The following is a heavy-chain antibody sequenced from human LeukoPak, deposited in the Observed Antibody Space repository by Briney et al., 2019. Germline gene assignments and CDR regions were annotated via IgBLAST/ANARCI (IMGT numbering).Heavy chain of an antibody. CDR3: ARDLMVSLDYFDY. J-gene: IGHJ4*02. V-gene: IGHV4-4*02. Sequence: PSETLSLTCAVSGGSISSSNWWSWVRQPPGKGLEWIGEIYHSGSTNYNPSLKSRVTISVDKSKNQFSLQLNSVTPEDTAVYYCARDLMVSLDYFDYWGQGTLVSVSS. D-gene: IGHD3-10*01. CDR2: IYHSGST. CDR1: GGSISSSNW.